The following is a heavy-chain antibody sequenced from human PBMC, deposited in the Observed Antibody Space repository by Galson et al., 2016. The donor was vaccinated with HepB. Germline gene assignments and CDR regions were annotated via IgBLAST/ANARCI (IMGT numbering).Heavy chain of an antibody. CDR3: ARVWMATIGRFYYYYGMDV. CDR1: GGSFSGYY. D-gene: IGHD5-12*01. CDR2: INHSGST. V-gene: IGHV4-34*01. Sequence: ETLSLTCAVYGGSFSGYYWSWIRQPPGKGLEWIGEINHSGSTNYNPSLKSRVTISVDTSKNQFSLKLSSVTAADTAVYYCARVWMATIGRFYYYYGMDVWGQGTTVTVSS. J-gene: IGHJ6*02.